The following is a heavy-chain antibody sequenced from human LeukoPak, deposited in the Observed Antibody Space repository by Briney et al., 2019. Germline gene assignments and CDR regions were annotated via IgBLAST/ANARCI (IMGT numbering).Heavy chain of an antibody. CDR3: AKDPHSSGWFGP. V-gene: IGHV3-23*01. CDR2: ISGNGDDT. J-gene: IGHJ5*02. Sequence: GGSLRLSCTVSGFTFNSYAMSWVRQAPGKGLEWVSSISGNGDDTYHADSVKGRFTVSRDNSKSTLYLQMNSLRAEDTAVYYCAKDPHSSGWFGPWGQGTLVTVSS. CDR1: GFTFNSYA. D-gene: IGHD6-19*01.